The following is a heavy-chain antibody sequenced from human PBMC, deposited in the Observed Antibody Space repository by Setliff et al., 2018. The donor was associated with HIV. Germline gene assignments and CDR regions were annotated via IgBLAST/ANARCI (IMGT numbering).Heavy chain of an antibody. D-gene: IGHD1-26*01. CDR2: IYTSGST. Sequence: TLSLTCTVSGGSISSGIYYWSWIRQPAGQGLEWIGHIYTSGSTNYSPSVKSRVTISVDTSKNQFSLRLNSVTAADTAVYYCARASVGATGLYAFDIWGQGTMVTVSS. V-gene: IGHV4-61*09. J-gene: IGHJ3*02. CDR3: ARASVGATGLYAFDI. CDR1: GGSISSGIYY.